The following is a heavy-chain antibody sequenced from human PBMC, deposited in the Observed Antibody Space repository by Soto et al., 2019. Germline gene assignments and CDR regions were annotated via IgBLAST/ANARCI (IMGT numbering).Heavy chain of an antibody. J-gene: IGHJ5*02. CDR2: ISTYNGNT. CDR1: GYTFTNYD. Sequence: QVQLVQSGAEVKKPGASVKVSCKASGYTFTNYDISWVRQAPGQGLEWMGWISTYNGNTNYAQKLQGRVTMTTDTSTRTAYMELRTLRSSDTAVYYLARGFRVAGTLWWFVPRGQGILVTVPS. CDR3: ARGFRVAGTLWWFVP. V-gene: IGHV1-18*01. D-gene: IGHD2-15*01.